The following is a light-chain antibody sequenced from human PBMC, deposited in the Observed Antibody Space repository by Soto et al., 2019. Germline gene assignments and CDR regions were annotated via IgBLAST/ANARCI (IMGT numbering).Light chain of an antibody. CDR3: QQYGSSGT. CDR2: GAS. V-gene: IGKV3-20*01. J-gene: IGKJ1*01. CDR1: QSISTN. Sequence: EIVLTQSPGTLSFSPGERATLSCSASQSISTNLAWYQQKPGQAPRLLIYGASNRATGIPDRFSGSGSGTDFTLTISRLEPEDFAVYYCQQYGSSGTFGQGTKVDIK.